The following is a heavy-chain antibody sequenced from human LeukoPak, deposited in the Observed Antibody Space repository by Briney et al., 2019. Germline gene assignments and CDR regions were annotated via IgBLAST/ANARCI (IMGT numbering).Heavy chain of an antibody. CDR1: GGSISSSSYY. V-gene: IGHV4-39*01. D-gene: IGHD6-13*01. CDR2: IYYSGST. CDR3: ARIAAGFDY. J-gene: IGHJ4*02. Sequence: PSETLSLTCTVSGGSISSSSYYWGWIRQPPGKGLEWIGSIYYSGSTYYNPSLKSRVTISVDTSKNQFSLKLSSVTAADTAVHYCARIAAGFDYWGQGTLVTVSS.